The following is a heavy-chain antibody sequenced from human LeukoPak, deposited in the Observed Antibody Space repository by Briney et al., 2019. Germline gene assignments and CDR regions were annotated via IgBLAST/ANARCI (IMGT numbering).Heavy chain of an antibody. CDR3: ARGPYYYGSELPFDP. J-gene: IGHJ5*02. Sequence: ASVKVSCKASGYTFTSYDINWVRQATGQGLEWMGWMNPNSGYTGYAQKFQGRVTMTRSTSISTAYMELSSLRSEDTAVYYCARGPYYYGSELPFDPWGQGTLVTVSS. CDR1: GYTFTSYD. V-gene: IGHV1-8*01. CDR2: MNPNSGYT. D-gene: IGHD3-10*01.